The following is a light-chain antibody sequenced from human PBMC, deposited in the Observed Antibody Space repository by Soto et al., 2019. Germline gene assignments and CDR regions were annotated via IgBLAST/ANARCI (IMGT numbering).Light chain of an antibody. CDR1: SSDVGGYNY. Sequence: QSALPQPASVSGSPGQSITISCTGTSSDVGGYNYVSWYQQHPGKAPKLMIYEVSNRPSGVSNRFSGSKSGNTASLTISGLQAEDEADYYCRSYTSSSALVVFGGGTKLTVL. CDR2: EVS. CDR3: RSYTSSSALVV. V-gene: IGLV2-14*01. J-gene: IGLJ2*01.